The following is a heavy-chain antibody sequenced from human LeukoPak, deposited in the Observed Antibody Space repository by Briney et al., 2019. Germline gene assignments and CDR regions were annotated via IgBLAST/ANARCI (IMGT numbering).Heavy chain of an antibody. V-gene: IGHV3-30*04. CDR1: GFNFGSYA. CDR3: ATESSLSN. CDR2: ISYDGGYQ. Sequence: GWSLRLSCAASGFNFGSYAMDWVRQAPGKGLEWVGDISYDGGYQGYAASVRGRFTISRDNSKHTLYLQMNSLRPEDAAVYYCATESSLSNWGQRTLVTVSS. J-gene: IGHJ4*02.